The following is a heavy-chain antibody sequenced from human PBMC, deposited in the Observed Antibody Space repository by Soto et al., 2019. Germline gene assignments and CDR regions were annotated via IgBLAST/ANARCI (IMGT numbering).Heavy chain of an antibody. V-gene: IGHV4-34*01. Sequence: QVQLQQWGAGLLKPSETLSLTCAVYGGSFSGYYWSWIRQPPGKGLEWIGEIKHSGSTNYNPSLKSRVTISVDTSKNQFSLKLSSVTAADTAVYYCARVGGWYDYYYYGMDVWGQGTTVTVSS. D-gene: IGHD6-19*01. CDR1: GGSFSGYY. CDR2: IKHSGST. CDR3: ARVGGWYDYYYYGMDV. J-gene: IGHJ6*02.